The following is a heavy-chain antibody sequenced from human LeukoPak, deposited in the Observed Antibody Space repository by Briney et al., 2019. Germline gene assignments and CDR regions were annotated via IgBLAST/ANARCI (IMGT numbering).Heavy chain of an antibody. V-gene: IGHV3-30*02. J-gene: IGHJ4*02. CDR2: IRYEGRYK. CDR1: GFTFSNHA. CDR3: VKDEEPGIATKLFLND. Sequence: TGGSLRLSCAASGFTFSNHAMHWVRQGPGKGLEWVAFIRYEGRYKYYAETVKGRFTISRDNSKNTVNLEMNSLRIEDSAVYYCVKDEEPGIATKLFLNDWGQGALVTVSS. D-gene: IGHD5-24*01.